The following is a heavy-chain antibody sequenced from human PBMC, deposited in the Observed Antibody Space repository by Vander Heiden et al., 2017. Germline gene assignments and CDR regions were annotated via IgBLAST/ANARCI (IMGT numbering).Heavy chain of an antibody. CDR1: GSTFSSYW. D-gene: IGHD3-3*01. Sequence: EVQLVESGGGLVQPGGSLRLSCEGFGSTFSSYWMHWVRQDPGKGLVWVSRINSDGSSTSYADSVKGRFTISRDNAKNTLFLQMKSLRVEDTGLYYCARGWLEPLGPEWWGQGTMVTVSS. CDR2: INSDGSST. V-gene: IGHV3-74*01. CDR3: ARGWLEPLGPEW. J-gene: IGHJ4*02.